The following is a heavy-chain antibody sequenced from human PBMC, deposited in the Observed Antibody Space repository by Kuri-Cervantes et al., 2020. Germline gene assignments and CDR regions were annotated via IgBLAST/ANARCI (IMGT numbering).Heavy chain of an antibody. J-gene: IGHJ1*01. V-gene: IGHV3-30-3*01. Sequence: GGSLRLSCAASGFTSSSYAMHWVRQAPGKGLEWVAVISYDGSNKYYADSVKGRFTISRDNSKNTLYLQMNSLRAEDTAVYYCARGRRGSSAWSSVESFHYWGQGNPV. CDR3: ARGRRGSSAWSSVESFHY. D-gene: IGHD6-19*01. CDR2: ISYDGSNK. CDR1: GFTSSSYA.